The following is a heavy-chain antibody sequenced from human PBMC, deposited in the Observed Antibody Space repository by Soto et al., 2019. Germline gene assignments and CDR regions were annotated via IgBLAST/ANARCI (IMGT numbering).Heavy chain of an antibody. Sequence: SETLSLTCTVSGGSISSYYWSWIRQPPGKGLEWIGYIYYSGSTNYNPSLKSRVTISVDTSKNQFSLKLSFVTAADTAVYYCARRTVTASFDYWGQGTLVTVSS. V-gene: IGHV4-59*08. CDR2: IYYSGST. CDR3: ARRTVTASFDY. J-gene: IGHJ4*02. D-gene: IGHD4-4*01. CDR1: GGSISSYY.